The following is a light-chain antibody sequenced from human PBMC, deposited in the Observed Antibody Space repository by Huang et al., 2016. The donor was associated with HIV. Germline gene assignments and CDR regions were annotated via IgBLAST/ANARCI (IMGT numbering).Light chain of an antibody. CDR3: QQYDNWPPMYT. V-gene: IGKV3-15*01. J-gene: IGKJ2*01. CDR1: QSVGSN. CDR2: GAS. Sequence: EIVMTQSPATLSVSPGERATLSCWASQSVGSNLAWYQQKPGQAPRLLIYGASTRATGIPARFSGSGSGTEFTLTISSLQSEDFAVYYCQQYDNWPPMYTFGQGTKLEIK.